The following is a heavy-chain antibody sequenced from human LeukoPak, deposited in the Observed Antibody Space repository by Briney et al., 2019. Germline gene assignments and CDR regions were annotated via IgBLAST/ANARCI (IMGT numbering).Heavy chain of an antibody. D-gene: IGHD3-3*01. J-gene: IGHJ4*02. CDR2: INTNTGNP. CDR1: GYTFTSYA. CDR3: ARGNTYYDFWSGYSIADYYFHY. Sequence: ASVKVSCKASGYTFTSYAMNWVRQAPGQGLEWMGWINTNTGNPTYAQGFTGRFVFSLDTSVSTSYLQISSLKAEDTAVYYCARGNTYYDFWSGYSIADYYFHYWGQGTLVTVSS. V-gene: IGHV7-4-1*02.